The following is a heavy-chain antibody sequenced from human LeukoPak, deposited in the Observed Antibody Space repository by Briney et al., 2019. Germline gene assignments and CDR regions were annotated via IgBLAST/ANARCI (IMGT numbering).Heavy chain of an antibody. D-gene: IGHD6-13*01. V-gene: IGHV5-51*01. J-gene: IGHJ6*02. Sequence: GESLKISCKGSGYSFTNYWIGWVRQMPGKGLEWMGIIYPGDSDTRYSSSFQGQVTISADKSISTAYLQWSSLKASDTAMYYCARPGIPGTYYYGMDVWGQGTTVTVSS. CDR1: GYSFTNYW. CDR2: IYPGDSDT. CDR3: ARPGIPGTYYYGMDV.